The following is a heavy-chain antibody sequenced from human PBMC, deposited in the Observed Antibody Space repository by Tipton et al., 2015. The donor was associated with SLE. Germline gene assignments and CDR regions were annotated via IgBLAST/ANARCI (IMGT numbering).Heavy chain of an antibody. CDR2: ISYDGSNK. V-gene: IGHV3-30*18. J-gene: IGHJ4*02. CDR3: AKDFTQYYDSSSYY. CDR1: GFTFSSYG. D-gene: IGHD3-22*01. Sequence: SLRLSCAASGFTFSSYGMHWVRQAPGKGLEWVAVISYDGSNKYYADSVKGRFTISRDNSKNTLYLQMNSLRPGDTAVYYCAKDFTQYYDSSSYYWGQGTLVTVSS.